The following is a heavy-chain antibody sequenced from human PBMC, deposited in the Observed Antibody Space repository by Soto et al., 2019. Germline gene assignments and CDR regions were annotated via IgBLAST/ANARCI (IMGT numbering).Heavy chain of an antibody. D-gene: IGHD3-10*01. V-gene: IGHV1-69*02. J-gene: IGHJ4*02. CDR3: ATGGQPVARLDGLGY. CDR1: GGTFSSYT. Sequence: QVQLVQSGAEVKKPGSSVNVSCKASGGTFSSYTMSWVRQAPGQGLQWMGRISPVLAITNYAQTFQDRVTMTADRTTGTGYMELSSLRFEDTALYNCATGGQPVARLDGLGYWGPGTLVTVAS. CDR2: ISPVLAIT.